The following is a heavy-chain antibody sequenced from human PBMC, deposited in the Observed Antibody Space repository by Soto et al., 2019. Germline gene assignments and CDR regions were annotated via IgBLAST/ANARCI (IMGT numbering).Heavy chain of an antibody. CDR3: ARERPLLIWFGEVSGWFDP. V-gene: IGHV4-59*12. CDR1: GGSISSYY. Sequence: SETLSLTCTVSGGSISSYYWSWIRQPPGKGLEWIGYIYYSGSTNYNPSLKSRVTISVDTSKNQFSLKLSSVTAADTAVYYCARERPLLIWFGEVSGWFDPWGQGTLVIVS. J-gene: IGHJ5*02. D-gene: IGHD3-10*01. CDR2: IYYSGST.